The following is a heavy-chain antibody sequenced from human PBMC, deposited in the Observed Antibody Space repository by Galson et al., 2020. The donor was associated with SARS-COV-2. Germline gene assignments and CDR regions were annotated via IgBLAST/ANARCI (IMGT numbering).Heavy chain of an antibody. J-gene: IGHJ5*02. V-gene: IGHV3-15*01. D-gene: IGHD3-3*01. Sequence: GESLKISCAASGFTFSNAWMSWVRQAPGKGLEWVGRIKSKTDGGTTDYAAPVKGRFTISRDDSKNTLYLQMNSLKTEDTAVYYCTTDVAKDFWSGYYDNWFDPWGQGTLVTVSS. CDR2: IKSKTDGGTT. CDR3: TTDVAKDFWSGYYDNWFDP. CDR1: GFTFSNAW.